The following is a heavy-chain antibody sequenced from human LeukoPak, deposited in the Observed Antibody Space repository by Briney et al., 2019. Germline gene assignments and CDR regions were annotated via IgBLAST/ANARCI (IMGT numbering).Heavy chain of an antibody. CDR3: ATVPYSSSSGNYFDY. V-gene: IGHV1-24*01. J-gene: IGHJ4*02. CDR1: GYTLTELS. CDR2: FDPEDGET. Sequence: GASVKVACKVSGYTLTELSMHWVRQAPGKGLEWMGGFDPEDGETIYAQKFQGRVTMTEDTSTDTAYMELSSLRSEDTAVYYCATVPYSSSSGNYFDYWGQGTLVTVSS. D-gene: IGHD6-6*01.